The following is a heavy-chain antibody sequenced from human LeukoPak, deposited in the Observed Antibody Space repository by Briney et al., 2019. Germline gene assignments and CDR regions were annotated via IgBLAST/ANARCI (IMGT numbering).Heavy chain of an antibody. CDR3: AKDIAAPGY. J-gene: IGHJ4*02. Sequence: GGSLRLSCAASGFTFSSYGMHWVRQAPGKGLEWVAVISYDGSNKYYADSVKGRFTISRDNSKNTLYLQMNSLRAEDTAVYYCAKDIAAPGYWGQGTLVTVSS. D-gene: IGHD6-6*01. CDR2: ISYDGSNK. CDR1: GFTFSSYG. V-gene: IGHV3-30*18.